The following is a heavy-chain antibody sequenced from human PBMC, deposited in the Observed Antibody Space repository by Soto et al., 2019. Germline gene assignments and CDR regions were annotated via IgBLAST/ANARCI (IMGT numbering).Heavy chain of an antibody. V-gene: IGHV3-30-3*01. D-gene: IGHD6-25*01. Sequence: GGSLRLSCAASGFTFSSYAMHWVRQAPGKGLEWVAVISYDGSNRYYADSVKGRFTISRDNSKNTLYLQMNSLRAEDTAVYYCARDRLFDYRGQGTLVTVS. J-gene: IGHJ4*02. CDR3: ARDRLFDY. CDR1: GFTFSSYA. CDR2: ISYDGSNR.